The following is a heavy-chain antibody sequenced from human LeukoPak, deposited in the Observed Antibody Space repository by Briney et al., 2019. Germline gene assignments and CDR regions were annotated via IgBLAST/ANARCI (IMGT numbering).Heavy chain of an antibody. Sequence: GGSLRLSCAASGFTFSTYSMNWVRQAPGKGLEWVSYISSSGSTIYYADSVKGRFTISRDNAKNSLYLQMNSLRAEDTAVYYCARDTVGATNLYYYYYMDVWGKGTTVTVSS. J-gene: IGHJ6*03. CDR3: ARDTVGATNLYYYYYMDV. D-gene: IGHD1-26*01. CDR2: ISSSGSTI. V-gene: IGHV3-48*04. CDR1: GFTFSTYS.